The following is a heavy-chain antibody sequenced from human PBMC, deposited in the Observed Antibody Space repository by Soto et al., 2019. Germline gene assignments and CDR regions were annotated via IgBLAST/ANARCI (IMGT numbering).Heavy chain of an antibody. Sequence: QVQLVQSGAEVKKPGSSVKVSCKASGGTFSSYAISWVRQAPGQGLEWMGGIIPIFGTANYAQKFQGRVTMTADESTSTAYMELSSLRSEDTAVYYCARGDIVATPVGDAFDIWGQGTMVTVSS. CDR3: ARGDIVATPVGDAFDI. CDR2: IIPIFGTA. V-gene: IGHV1-69*01. J-gene: IGHJ3*02. D-gene: IGHD5-12*01. CDR1: GGTFSSYA.